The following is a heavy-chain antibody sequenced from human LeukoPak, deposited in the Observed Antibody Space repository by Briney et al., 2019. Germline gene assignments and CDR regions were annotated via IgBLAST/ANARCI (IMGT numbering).Heavy chain of an antibody. J-gene: IGHJ4*02. D-gene: IGHD7-27*01. CDR2: INAGNGNT. CDR1: GYTFTSYD. CDR3: ARSLWGYFDY. Sequence: ASVKVSCKASGYTFTSYDINWVRQATGQRLEWMGWINAGNGNTKYSQKSQGRVTITRDTSASTAYMELSSLRSEDTAVYYCARSLWGYFDYWGQGTLVTVSS. V-gene: IGHV1-3*01.